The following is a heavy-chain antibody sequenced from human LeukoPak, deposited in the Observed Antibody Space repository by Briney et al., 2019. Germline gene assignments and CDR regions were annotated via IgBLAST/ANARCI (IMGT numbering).Heavy chain of an antibody. V-gene: IGHV1-18*01. J-gene: IGHJ5*02. CDR2: ISAYNGNT. CDR1: GYTFTSYG. CDR3: ARVLGYCSSTSCYAWFDP. Sequence: ASVKVSCKASGYTFTSYGISWVRQAPGQGLECMGWISAYNGNTNYAQKLQGRVTMTTDTSTSTAYMELRSLRSDDTAVYYCARVLGYCSSTSCYAWFDPWGQGTLVTVSS. D-gene: IGHD2-2*01.